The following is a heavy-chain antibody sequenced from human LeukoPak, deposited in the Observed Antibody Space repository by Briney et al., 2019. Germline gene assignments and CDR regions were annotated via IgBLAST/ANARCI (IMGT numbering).Heavy chain of an antibody. CDR2: IHYTGGT. CDR1: GGSISGDC. CDR3: ARLQGDSTAVFDF. D-gene: IGHD2-21*01. Sequence: SETLSLTCTVSGGSISGDCWSWIRQPPGKGLDWVGYIHYTGGTNYNPSLKSRVTISVDTSKNQFSLMLSSVTAADTAVYYCARLQGDSTAVFDFWGQGALVTVSS. J-gene: IGHJ4*02. V-gene: IGHV4-59*01.